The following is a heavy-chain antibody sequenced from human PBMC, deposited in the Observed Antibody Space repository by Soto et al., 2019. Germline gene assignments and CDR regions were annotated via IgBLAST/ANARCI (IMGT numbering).Heavy chain of an antibody. Sequence: ASVTVSCKPSGYTFTGYYIHWLRQAPGQGLECMGWINPNSGDTNYAQKFQGRVTMTRDTSISTAYMELSSLRSDDTALYYCARSVSFISPRPDYWGQGTLVTAPQ. J-gene: IGHJ4*02. CDR3: ARSVSFISPRPDY. CDR2: INPNSGDT. V-gene: IGHV1-2*02. D-gene: IGHD6-6*01. CDR1: GYTFTGYY.